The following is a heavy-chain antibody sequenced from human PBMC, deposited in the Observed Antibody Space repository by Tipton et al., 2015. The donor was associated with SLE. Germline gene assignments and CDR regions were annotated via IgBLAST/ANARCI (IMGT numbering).Heavy chain of an antibody. CDR3: ARDACSSTSCYGYYYMDV. CDR2: INSDGGST. J-gene: IGHJ6*03. Sequence: SLRLSCAASGFTFSNYEMNWVRQAPGKGLVWVSRINSDGGSTNYADSVKGRFTISRDNAKNSLYLQMNSLRAEDTAVYYCARDACSSTSCYGYYYMDVWGKGTTVTVSS. V-gene: IGHV3-74*01. D-gene: IGHD2-2*01. CDR1: GFTFSNYE.